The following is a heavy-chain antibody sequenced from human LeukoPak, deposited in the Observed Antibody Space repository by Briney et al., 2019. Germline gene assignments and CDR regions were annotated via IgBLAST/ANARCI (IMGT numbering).Heavy chain of an antibody. CDR2: INPNSGGT. CDR1: GYTFTGHY. J-gene: IGHJ5*02. V-gene: IGHV1-2*02. D-gene: IGHD3-3*01. CDR3: ARALYYDFWSGYYTWSSNWFDP. Sequence: ASVKVSCKASGYTFTGHYMHWVRQAPGQGLEWMGWINPNSGGTNYAQKFQGRVTMTRDTSISTAYMELSRLRSDDTAVYYCARALYYDFWSGYYTWSSNWFDPWGQGTLVTVSS.